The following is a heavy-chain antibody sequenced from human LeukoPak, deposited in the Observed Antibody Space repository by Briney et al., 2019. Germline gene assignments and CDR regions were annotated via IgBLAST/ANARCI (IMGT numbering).Heavy chain of an antibody. J-gene: IGHJ4*02. CDR1: GFTFDSYA. CDR2: ITYDGTNK. V-gene: IGHV3-30-3*01. Sequence: GGSLRLSCAASGFTFDSYALHWVRQAPGKGLEWLAIITYDGTNKYYADSVKGRFTISRDNSKNTLFLQMDSLRAEDTAVYYCARVEYSSSPHFDYWGQGTLVTVSS. D-gene: IGHD6-6*01. CDR3: ARVEYSSSPHFDY.